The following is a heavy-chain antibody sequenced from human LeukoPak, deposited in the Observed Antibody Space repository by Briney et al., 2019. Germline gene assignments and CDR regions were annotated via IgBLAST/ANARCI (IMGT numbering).Heavy chain of an antibody. D-gene: IGHD5-18*01. CDR1: GFTFDDYA. Sequence: GGSLRLSCAASGFTFDDYAMHWVRQAPGKGLEWVSDIIWNGGRTGYADSVKGRFTISRDNAKNSLYLQMNNLRPEDTALYYCAKASGYSFGHFDYWGQGTLVTVSS. CDR3: AKASGYSFGHFDY. CDR2: IIWNGGRT. J-gene: IGHJ4*02. V-gene: IGHV3-9*01.